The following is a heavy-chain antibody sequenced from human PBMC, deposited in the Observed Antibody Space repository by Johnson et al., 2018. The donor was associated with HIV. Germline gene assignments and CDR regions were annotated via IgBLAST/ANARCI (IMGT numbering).Heavy chain of an antibody. V-gene: IGHV3-30-3*01. CDR2: ISYDGSNK. Sequence: QMQLVESGGGVVQPGRSLRLSCAASGFTFSSYAMHWVRQAPGKGLEWVAVISYDGSNKYYADSVKGRFTISRDNSKNTLYLQMNSLRAEDTAVYYFARDRVWFGELYAFDIWGQGTMVTVSS. CDR1: GFTFSSYA. CDR3: ARDRVWFGELYAFDI. J-gene: IGHJ3*02. D-gene: IGHD3-10*01.